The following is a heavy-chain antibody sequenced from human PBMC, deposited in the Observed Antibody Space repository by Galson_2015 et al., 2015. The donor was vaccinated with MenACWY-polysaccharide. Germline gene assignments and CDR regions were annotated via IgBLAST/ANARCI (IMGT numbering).Heavy chain of an antibody. CDR3: ASLLGEAPAQTGAFDI. Sequence: SVKVSCKASGGTFSDYGFGWVRQAPGQGLEWMGRIIPIAGMVNYAQKFQGRATITADSSTGTAYMELSSLRSEDTAVYYCASLLGEAPAQTGAFDIWGQGAVVTVSS. J-gene: IGHJ3*02. CDR2: IIPIAGMV. D-gene: IGHD3-16*01. CDR1: GGTFSDYG. V-gene: IGHV1-69*04.